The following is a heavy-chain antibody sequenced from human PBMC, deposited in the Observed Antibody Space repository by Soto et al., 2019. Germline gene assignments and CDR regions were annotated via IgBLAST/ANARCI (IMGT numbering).Heavy chain of an antibody. J-gene: IGHJ4*01. CDR1: NYSISNPLY. D-gene: IGHD2-21*02. V-gene: IGHV4-38-2*02. CDR2: MYHGGNT. CDR3: ARAHTMVVAGSTFDY. Sequence: PSETLSLTCTVSNYSISNPLYWGWIRQPPGKRPEWIASMYHGGNTFYNPSLKSRITMSMDTSKNQFSLKLRFMTAADTAVYYCARAHTMVVAGSTFDYWGHGTLVTVSS.